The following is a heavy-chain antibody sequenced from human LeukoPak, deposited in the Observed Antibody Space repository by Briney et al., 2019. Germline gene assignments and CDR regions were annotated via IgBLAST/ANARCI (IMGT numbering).Heavy chain of an antibody. CDR1: GYTFTTYG. D-gene: IGHD1-26*01. CDR2: ISAYIGNT. CDR3: ARDQMGGSYYGYFQH. V-gene: IGHV1-18*01. Sequence: ASVKVSCKASGYTFTTYGISWVRQAPGQGLEWMGWISAYIGNTKYAQKLQGRVTMTTDTSTSTAYMELKSLRSDDTAVYYCARDQMGGSYYGYFQHWGQGTLVTVSS. J-gene: IGHJ1*01.